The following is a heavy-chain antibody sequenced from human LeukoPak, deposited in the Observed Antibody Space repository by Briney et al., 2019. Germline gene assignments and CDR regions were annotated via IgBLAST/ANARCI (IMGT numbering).Heavy chain of an antibody. V-gene: IGHV1-46*04. D-gene: IGHD3-10*01. CDR1: GYTFTSYY. Sequence: ASVKVSCKASGYTFTSYYMHWVRQAPGQGVEWMGVINPSTGNTDSAQKLQGRFTMTRDTSTTTVYMELSSLRSEDTAVYYCARDPIMIRGVRSPGLDYWGQGTLVTVSS. CDR3: ARDPIMIRGVRSPGLDY. J-gene: IGHJ4*02. CDR2: INPSTGNT.